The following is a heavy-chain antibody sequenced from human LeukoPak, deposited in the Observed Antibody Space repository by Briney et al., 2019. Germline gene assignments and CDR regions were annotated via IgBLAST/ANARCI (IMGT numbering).Heavy chain of an antibody. CDR3: ASLGGRITMVRGVGYYMDV. CDR1: GGSFSGYY. J-gene: IGHJ6*03. D-gene: IGHD3-10*01. CDR2: INHSGST. V-gene: IGHV4-34*01. Sequence: SETLSLTCAVYGGSFSGYYWSWIRQPPGKGLEWIGEINHSGSTNYNPSLKSRVTISVDTSKNQFSLKLSSVTAADTAVYYCASLGGRITMVRGVGYYMDVWGKGTTVTISS.